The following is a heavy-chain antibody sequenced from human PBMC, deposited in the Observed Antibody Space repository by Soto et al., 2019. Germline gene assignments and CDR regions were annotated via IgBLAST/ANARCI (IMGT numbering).Heavy chain of an antibody. J-gene: IGHJ6*02. CDR2: INPNSGGT. CDR3: ARDIESQVEPAAIRSEYYYYGMDV. V-gene: IGHV1-2*04. Sequence: QVQLVQSGAEVKKPGASVKVSCKASGYTFTGYYMHWVRQAPGQGLEWMGWINPNSGGTNYAQKFQGWVTMTRDTSISTAYMELSRLRSDDTAVYYCARDIESQVEPAAIRSEYYYYGMDVWGQGTTVTVSS. D-gene: IGHD2-2*01. CDR1: GYTFTGYY.